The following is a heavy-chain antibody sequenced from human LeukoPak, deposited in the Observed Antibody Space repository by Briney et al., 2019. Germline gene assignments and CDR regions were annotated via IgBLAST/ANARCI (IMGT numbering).Heavy chain of an antibody. V-gene: IGHV4-34*01. J-gene: IGHJ4*02. Sequence: SETLSLTCAVYGGSFSGFYWGWIRPPPMKGLEWIGEINHSGSTNYNTSLKSRVTISVDTSKNQFSLKLTSVTAADTAVYYCARGAGDYARYYFDYWGQGTLVTVS. CDR1: GGSFSGFY. D-gene: IGHD4-17*01. CDR3: ARGAGDYARYYFDY. CDR2: INHSGST.